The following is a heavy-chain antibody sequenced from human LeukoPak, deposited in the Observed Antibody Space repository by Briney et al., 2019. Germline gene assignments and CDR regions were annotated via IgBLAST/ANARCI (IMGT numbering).Heavy chain of an antibody. CDR3: AKNGLLWFGELSMGYFDY. CDR1: GFTFSTNG. Sequence: GGSLRLSCAASGFTFSTNGMSWVRQAPGKGLEWVSGISPGGGPTYYADSVRGRFTISRDNSKNTLYLQMNSLRAEDTAVYYCAKNGLLWFGELSMGYFDYWGQGTLVTVSS. CDR2: ISPGGGPT. V-gene: IGHV3-23*01. D-gene: IGHD3-10*01. J-gene: IGHJ4*02.